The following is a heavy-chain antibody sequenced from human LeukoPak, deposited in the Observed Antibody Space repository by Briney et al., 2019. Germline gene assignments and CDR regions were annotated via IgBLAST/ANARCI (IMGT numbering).Heavy chain of an antibody. CDR3: ARERNYFYYMDV. V-gene: IGHV4-61*02. CDR2: IYTSGST. Sequence: SETLSLTCTVSGNSISSGDNYWSWIRQPAGKGLEWIGRIYTSGSTNYNPSLKSRVTISGDTSKNQFSLRLSSVTAADTAVYYCARERNYFYYMDVWGTGTTVAISS. J-gene: IGHJ6*03. CDR1: GNSISSGDNY.